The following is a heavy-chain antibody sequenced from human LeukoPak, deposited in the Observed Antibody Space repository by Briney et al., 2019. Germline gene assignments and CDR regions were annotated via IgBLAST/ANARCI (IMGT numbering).Heavy chain of an antibody. CDR1: GFTFSSYG. Sequence: PGRSLRLSCAASGFTFSSYGMHWVRQAPGKGLEWVAVISYDGSNKYYADSVKGRFTISRDNSKNTLYLQMNSLRAEDTAVYYCARDGFAWASGIDHGWFHCWGQGTLVTVSS. J-gene: IGHJ4*02. D-gene: IGHD3-10*01. CDR2: ISYDGSNK. V-gene: IGHV3-30*03. CDR3: ARDGFAWASGIDHGWFHC.